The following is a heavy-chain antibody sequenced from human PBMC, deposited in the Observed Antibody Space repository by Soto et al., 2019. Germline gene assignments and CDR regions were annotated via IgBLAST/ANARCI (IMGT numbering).Heavy chain of an antibody. D-gene: IGHD5-12*01. J-gene: IGHJ4*01. CDR2: VSSDGSKI. CDR1: GFTFSNSG. V-gene: IGHV3-30*03. CDR3: VLGRWHNSGWYFDY. Sequence: QVQLVESGGGVVQPGRSLRLSCAASGFTFSNSGMHLVRQAPGKGLEWVAVVSSDGSKIYYADSVKGRFTISRDDSKNPEFLQQGGLRAEVRAVCYCVLGRWHNSGWYFDYWGQGTLVTVSS.